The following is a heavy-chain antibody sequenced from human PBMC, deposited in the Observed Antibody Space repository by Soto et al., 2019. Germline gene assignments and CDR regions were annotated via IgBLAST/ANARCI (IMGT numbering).Heavy chain of an antibody. D-gene: IGHD4-17*01. V-gene: IGHV4-59*08. CDR1: GGSFSGYY. J-gene: IGHJ4*02. Sequence: PSETLSLTCAVYGGSFSGYYWSWIRQPPGKGLEWIGYIYYSGSTNYNPSLKSRVTISVDTSKNQFSLKLSSVTAADTAVYYCARHDYFSHIDYWGQGTLVTVSS. CDR3: ARHDYFSHIDY. CDR2: IYYSGST.